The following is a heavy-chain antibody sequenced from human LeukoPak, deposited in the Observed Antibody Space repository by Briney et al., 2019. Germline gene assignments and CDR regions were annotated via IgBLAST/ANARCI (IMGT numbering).Heavy chain of an antibody. Sequence: ASVKVSCKASGYTFTSYAMHWVHQAPGQRLEWMGWINAGNGNTKYSQEFQGRVTITRDTSASTAYMELSSLRSEDTAVYYCARDAEWLRLSGSFDYWGQGTLVTVSS. D-gene: IGHD5-12*01. CDR2: INAGNGNT. CDR1: GYTFTSYA. V-gene: IGHV1-3*01. J-gene: IGHJ4*02. CDR3: ARDAEWLRLSGSFDY.